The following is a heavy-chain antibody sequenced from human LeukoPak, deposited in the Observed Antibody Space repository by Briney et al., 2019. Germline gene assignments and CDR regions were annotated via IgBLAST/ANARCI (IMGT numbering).Heavy chain of an antibody. CDR3: ARRWSFDY. V-gene: IGHV3-30*04. CDR1: GFTFDNFA. J-gene: IGHJ4*02. CDR2: ISYDENDK. Sequence: GGSLRLSCTASGFTFDNFAMHWVRQAPGKGLEWVAVISYDENDKYYADSVKGRFTISRDNSKNTLYLQMNSLRTEDTAVYYCARRWSFDYWGQGTLVTVSS. D-gene: IGHD6-13*01.